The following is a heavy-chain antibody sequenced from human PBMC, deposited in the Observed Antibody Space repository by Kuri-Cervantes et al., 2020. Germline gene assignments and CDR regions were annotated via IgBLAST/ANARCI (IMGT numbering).Heavy chain of an antibody. V-gene: IGHV3-9*01. CDR3: AKAIYGDYAYAANLFDY. CDR2: ISWNSGSI. D-gene: IGHD4-17*01. Sequence: SLKISCAASGFTFDDYAMHWVRQAPGKGLEWVSGISWNSGSIGYADSAKGRFTISRDNAKNSLYLQMNSLRAEDTALYYCAKAIYGDYAYAANLFDYWGQGTLVTVSS. J-gene: IGHJ4*02. CDR1: GFTFDDYA.